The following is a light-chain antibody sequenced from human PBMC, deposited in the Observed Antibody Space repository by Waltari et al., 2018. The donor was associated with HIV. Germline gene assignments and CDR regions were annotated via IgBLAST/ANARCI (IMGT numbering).Light chain of an antibody. Sequence: DIVMTQSPDSLAVSLGERATINCKSSQSVLYNSNTKNLLAWYQQKPGQPPKLLIYWASTRESGVPDRFSGSGSGTDFTRTISSLQAEDVAVYYCQQYYSTLWTFGQGTKVEIK. CDR3: QQYYSTLWT. V-gene: IGKV4-1*01. CDR1: QSVLYNSNTKNL. CDR2: WAS. J-gene: IGKJ1*01.